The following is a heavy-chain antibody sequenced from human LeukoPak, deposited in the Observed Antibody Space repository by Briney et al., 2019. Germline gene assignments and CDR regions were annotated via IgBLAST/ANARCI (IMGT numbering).Heavy chain of an antibody. D-gene: IGHD1-26*01. CDR3: ATVFKGSSLEDY. J-gene: IGHJ4*02. Sequence: GGSLTLSCVASGFTHTNNWMYWVRQAPGRGLVWVSRSKNDESTAVYADSVKGRFTISRDNAKNTLYLQMNSLRVEDTAVYYCATVFKGSSLEDYWGQGTRVTVSS. V-gene: IGHV3-74*03. CDR2: SKNDESTA. CDR1: GFTHTNNW.